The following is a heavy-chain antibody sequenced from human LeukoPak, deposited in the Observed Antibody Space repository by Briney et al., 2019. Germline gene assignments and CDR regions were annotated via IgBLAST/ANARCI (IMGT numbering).Heavy chain of an antibody. CDR2: IWYDGSNK. D-gene: IGHD1-26*01. CDR3: ARDGPSGGFYLDY. Sequence: QPGGSLRLSCAASGFTFSSYGMHWVRQAPGKGLEWVASIWYDGSNKNYVDSMKGRFTISRDNSKNTLYLQMDSLRAEDTAVYFCARDGPSGGFYLDYWGQGTLVTVSS. V-gene: IGHV3-33*01. CDR1: GFTFSSYG. J-gene: IGHJ4*02.